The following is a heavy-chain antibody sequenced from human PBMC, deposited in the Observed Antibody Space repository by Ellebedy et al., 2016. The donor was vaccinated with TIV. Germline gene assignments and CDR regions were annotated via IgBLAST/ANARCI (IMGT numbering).Heavy chain of an antibody. J-gene: IGHJ3*02. CDR1: GGSISGYY. V-gene: IGHV4-4*08. CDR3: ARDPRRRMAALHDAFDI. CDR2: IYNSATT. Sequence: MPSETLSLTCAVSGGSISGYYWSWIRQSPERGLEWVAYIYNSATTNYNPSLKSRVTISVDTSRNQISLKLSSVTAADTAVFYCARDPRRRMAALHDAFDIWGQGTMVTVSS. D-gene: IGHD6-6*01.